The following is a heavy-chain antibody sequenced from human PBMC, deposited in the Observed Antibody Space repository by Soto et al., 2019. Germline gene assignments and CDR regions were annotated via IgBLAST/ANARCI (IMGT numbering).Heavy chain of an antibody. Sequence: EVQLVESGGGLVPPGGSLRRSCAASGFSVTNYFMTWVRQAPGKGLEWVSVISNGGGTYYADSMKGRFTISRDNSKNTLYLQMNTLRAEDTAVYYCARDALGGASDIWQGGQGTLVTVSS. CDR1: GFSVTNYF. D-gene: IGHD3-9*01. V-gene: IGHV3-66*01. CDR3: ARDALGGASDIWQ. CDR2: ISNGGGT. J-gene: IGHJ4*02.